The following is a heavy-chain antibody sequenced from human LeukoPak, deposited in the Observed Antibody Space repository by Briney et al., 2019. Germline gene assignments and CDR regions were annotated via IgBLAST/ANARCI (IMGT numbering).Heavy chain of an antibody. V-gene: IGHV3-23*01. Sequence: PGGSLRLSCVAPGFTFSTYAMSWVRQAPGKGLEWVSAITGSGDSTYYADSVKGRFTISRDNSKNTLYLQMNSLRAEDTAVYYCAKRGPAGAGKSPDYFEYWGQGTLVTVSS. D-gene: IGHD6-19*01. CDR2: ITGSGDST. J-gene: IGHJ4*02. CDR1: GFTFSTYA. CDR3: AKRGPAGAGKSPDYFEY.